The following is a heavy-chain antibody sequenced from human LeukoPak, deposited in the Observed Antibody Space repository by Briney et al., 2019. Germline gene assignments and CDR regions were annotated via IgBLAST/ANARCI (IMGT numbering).Heavy chain of an antibody. CDR3: ARDYISSGWYEGDLDAFDI. Sequence: GGSLRLSCAASGFTFSSHALSWVRQAPGKGLEWVSAISGSGNSTYYADSVKGRFTISRDNSKNTLYLQMNSLRAEDTAVYYCARDYISSGWYEGDLDAFDIWGQGTMVTVSS. V-gene: IGHV3-23*01. CDR1: GFTFSSHA. CDR2: ISGSGNST. D-gene: IGHD6-19*01. J-gene: IGHJ3*02.